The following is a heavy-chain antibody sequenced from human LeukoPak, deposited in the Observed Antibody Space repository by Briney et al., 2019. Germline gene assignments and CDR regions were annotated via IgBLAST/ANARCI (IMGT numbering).Heavy chain of an antibody. Sequence: GGSLRLSCAASGFTFSNYWMAWVRQAPGKGLEWVANIKEDGGEKYYVDSVKGRFTISRDNAKNSVYLQMSSLRAEDTAVYYCARDVVVVPDAWRGGAFDYWAREPWSPSPQ. V-gene: IGHV3-7*01. CDR1: GFTFSNYW. CDR3: ARDVVVVPDAWRGGAFDY. CDR2: IKEDGGEK. J-gene: IGHJ4*02. D-gene: IGHD2-2*01.